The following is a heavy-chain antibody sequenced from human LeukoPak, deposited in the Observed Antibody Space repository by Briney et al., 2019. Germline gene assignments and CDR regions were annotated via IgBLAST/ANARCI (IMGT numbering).Heavy chain of an antibody. CDR1: GASISSGGYS. Sequence: PSETLSLTCAVSGASISSGGYSWSWIRQPPGKGLEWIGYIYHSGSTYYNPSLKSRVTISVDRSKNQFSLKLSSVTAADTAVYYCARGTYYSSSGSYYNLDQWGQGTLVTVSS. D-gene: IGHD3-10*01. CDR3: ARGTYYSSSGSYYNLDQ. CDR2: IYHSGST. J-gene: IGHJ4*02. V-gene: IGHV4-30-2*01.